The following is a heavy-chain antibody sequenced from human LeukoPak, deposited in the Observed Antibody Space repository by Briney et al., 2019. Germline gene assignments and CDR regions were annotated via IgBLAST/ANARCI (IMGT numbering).Heavy chain of an antibody. CDR2: ISGSGGST. CDR3: AKCQRPKIVKDAFDI. J-gene: IGHJ3*02. CDR1: GFTFSSYA. Sequence: GGSLRLSCAASGFTFSSYAVSWVRQAPGKGLGWVSAISGSGGSTYYADSVKGRFTISRDNSKNTLYLQMNSLRAEDTAVYYCAKCQRPKIVKDAFDIWGQGTMVTVSS. D-gene: IGHD3-22*01. V-gene: IGHV3-23*01.